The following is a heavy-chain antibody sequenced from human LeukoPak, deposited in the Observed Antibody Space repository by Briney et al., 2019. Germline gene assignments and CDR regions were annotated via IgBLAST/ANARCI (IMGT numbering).Heavy chain of an antibody. D-gene: IGHD5-24*01. CDR3: ARVDEMATIY. J-gene: IGHJ4*02. Sequence: SQTLSLTCTVSGGSISSGGYYWSWIRQHPGKGLEWIGYIYYSGGTYYNPSLKSRVTISVDTSKNQFSLKLSSVTAADTAVYYCARVDEMATIYWGQGTLVTVSS. CDR1: GGSISSGGYY. CDR2: IYYSGGT. V-gene: IGHV4-31*03.